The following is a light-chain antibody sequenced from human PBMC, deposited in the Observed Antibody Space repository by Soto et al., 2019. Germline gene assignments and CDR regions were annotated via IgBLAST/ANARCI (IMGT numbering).Light chain of an antibody. CDR3: QQFRNCPWT. J-gene: IGKJ1*01. CDR1: QSISIN. CDR2: GAS. V-gene: IGKV3D-15*01. Sequence: EIVLTQSPGTLSVSPGDRVTLSCGASQSISINLAWYQHKPGQAPRLLIHGASTRATGVPARISGSGSGTEFTLTISSLQSEDFAVYYCQQFRNCPWTFGQGTKVDIK.